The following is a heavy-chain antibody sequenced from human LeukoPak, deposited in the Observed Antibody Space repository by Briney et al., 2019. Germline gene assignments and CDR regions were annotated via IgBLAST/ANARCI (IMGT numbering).Heavy chain of an antibody. D-gene: IGHD2-2*01. CDR3: ARDVLTCSSTSCEVRNSDYYYYGMDV. CDR1: GGSISSYY. Sequence: SETLSLTCTVSGGSISSYYWSWIRQPPGKGLEWIGRIYTSGSTNYNPSLKSRVTMSVDTSKNQFSLKLSSVTAADTAVYYCARDVLTCSSTSCEVRNSDYYYYGMDVWGQGTTVTVSS. J-gene: IGHJ6*02. V-gene: IGHV4-4*07. CDR2: IYTSGST.